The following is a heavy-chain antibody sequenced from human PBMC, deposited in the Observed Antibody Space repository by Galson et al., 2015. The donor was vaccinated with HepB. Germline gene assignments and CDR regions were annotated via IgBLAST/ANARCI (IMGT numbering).Heavy chain of an antibody. V-gene: IGHV3-48*01. CDR3: ARAMLLWFGEAIPDAFDI. J-gene: IGHJ3*02. CDR2: ISSSSSTI. D-gene: IGHD3-10*01. Sequence: SLRLSCAASGFTFSSYSMNWVRQAPGKGLEWVSYISSSSSTIYYADSVKGRFTISRDNAKNSLYLQMNSLRAEDTAVYYCARAMLLWFGEAIPDAFDIWGQGTMVTVSS. CDR1: GFTFSSYS.